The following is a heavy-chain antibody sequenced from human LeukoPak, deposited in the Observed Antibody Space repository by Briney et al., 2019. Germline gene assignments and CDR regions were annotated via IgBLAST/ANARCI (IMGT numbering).Heavy chain of an antibody. V-gene: IGHV3-48*03. D-gene: IGHD1-26*01. CDR1: GFTFSSYE. Sequence: HPGGSLRLSCAASGFTFSSYEMNWVRQAPGKGLEWVSYISSSGSTIYYADSVKGRFTISRANAKNSLYLQMNSLRAEDTAVYYCARARVGATYDAFDIWGQGTMVTVSS. CDR2: ISSSGSTI. CDR3: ARARVGATYDAFDI. J-gene: IGHJ3*02.